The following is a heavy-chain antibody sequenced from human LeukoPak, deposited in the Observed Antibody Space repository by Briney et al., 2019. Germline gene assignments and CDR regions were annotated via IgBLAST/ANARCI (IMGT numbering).Heavy chain of an antibody. CDR1: GFTFASYA. CDR3: ARDTGTYYDFWGSYLSYGMDV. Sequence: GGSLRLSCAASGFTFASYAMHWVRQAPGKGLEWVAVTSYDGNNKYYAESVKGRFTISRDNSKNTIYLQMNSLRAEDTALYFCARDTGTYYDFWGSYLSYGMDVWGQGTTVAVSS. CDR2: TSYDGNNK. V-gene: IGHV3-30-3*01. D-gene: IGHD3-3*01. J-gene: IGHJ6*02.